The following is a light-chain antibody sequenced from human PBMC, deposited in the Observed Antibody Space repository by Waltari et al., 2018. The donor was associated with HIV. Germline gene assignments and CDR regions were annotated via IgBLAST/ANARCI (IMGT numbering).Light chain of an antibody. V-gene: IGLV1-40*01. CDR2: QNH. CDR1: MSNLGAGSA. J-gene: IGLJ3*02. Sequence: HSTLTQPPSVSGAPGQRITISCAGNMSNLGAGSAVPWYQQFPGSAPTLLIFQNHNRPSGVPDRFSGSKAGPSASLAISGLQTEDEADYYCQSYDASLSGLWVFGGGTRLTVL. CDR3: QSYDASLSGLWV.